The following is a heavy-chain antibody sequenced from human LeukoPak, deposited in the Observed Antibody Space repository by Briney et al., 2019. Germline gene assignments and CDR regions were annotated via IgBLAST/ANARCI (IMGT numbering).Heavy chain of an antibody. V-gene: IGHV3-7*01. D-gene: IGHD5-12*01. CDR3: ARRYSGTSGNFDY. CDR2: IKQDGSEK. CDR1: EFTFNNYW. Sequence: GGSLRLSCAASEFTFNNYWMSWVRQAPGKGPERVANIKQDGSEKYYVDSVKGRFTISRDNAKNSLYLQMNSLRAEDTAVYYCARRYSGTSGNFDYWGQGTLVTVSS. J-gene: IGHJ4*02.